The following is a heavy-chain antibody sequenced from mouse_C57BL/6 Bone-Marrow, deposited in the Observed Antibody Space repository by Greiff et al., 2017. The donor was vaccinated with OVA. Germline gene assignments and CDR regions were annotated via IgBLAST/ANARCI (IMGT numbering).Heavy chain of an antibody. V-gene: IGHV10-1*01. CDR3: VRPHYYGSSSWFAY. Sequence: EVQLVESGGGLVQPKGSLKLSCAASGFSFNTYAMNWVRQAPGKGLEWVARIRSKSNNYATYYADSVKDRFTISRDDSESMLYLQMNNLRTEDTAMYYCVRPHYYGSSSWFAYWGQGTLVTVSA. CDR2: IRSKSNNYAT. D-gene: IGHD1-1*01. CDR1: GFSFNTYA. J-gene: IGHJ3*01.